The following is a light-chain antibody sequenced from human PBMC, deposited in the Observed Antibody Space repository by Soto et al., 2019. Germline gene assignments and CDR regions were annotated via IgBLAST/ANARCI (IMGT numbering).Light chain of an antibody. CDR3: QQYGRSPPSWT. CDR2: DAS. Sequence: EIVLTQSPGTLSLSPGERATLSCRASQSVSSTYLAWYQQKPGQPPRLLIFDASNRATGIPDRFSGSGSGTEFTLTVSSLEGGDFAVYYCQQYGRSPPSWTFGQGTKVEIK. J-gene: IGKJ1*01. CDR1: QSVSSTY. V-gene: IGKV3-20*01.